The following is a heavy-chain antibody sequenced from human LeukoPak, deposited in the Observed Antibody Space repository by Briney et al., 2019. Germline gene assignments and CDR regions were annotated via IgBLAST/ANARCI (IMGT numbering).Heavy chain of an antibody. Sequence: ASVKVSCKASGGTFSSYAISWVRQAPGQGLEWMGGIIPIFGTANYAQKFQGRVTITADESTSTAYMELRSLRSDDTAVYYCARRRHYYDSSGYYSIDYWGQGTLVTVSS. CDR1: GGTFSSYA. D-gene: IGHD3-22*01. CDR2: IIPIFGTA. CDR3: ARRRHYYDSSGYYSIDY. J-gene: IGHJ4*02. V-gene: IGHV1-69*13.